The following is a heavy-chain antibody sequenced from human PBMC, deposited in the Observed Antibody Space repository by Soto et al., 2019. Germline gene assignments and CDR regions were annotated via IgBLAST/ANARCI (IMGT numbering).Heavy chain of an antibody. Sequence: QVQLQESGPGLVKPSETLSLTCTVSGGSISRYYWSWIRQPPGKGLEWIGYINTTGSTTYTPSLQSRVTISLDTSKNQFSLKLSSVTAADTAIYYCARVKPAAPYYQYMDVWGEGTTVTVSS. CDR1: GGSISRYY. CDR2: INTTGST. CDR3: ARVKPAAPYYQYMDV. D-gene: IGHD2-15*01. J-gene: IGHJ6*03. V-gene: IGHV4-59*01.